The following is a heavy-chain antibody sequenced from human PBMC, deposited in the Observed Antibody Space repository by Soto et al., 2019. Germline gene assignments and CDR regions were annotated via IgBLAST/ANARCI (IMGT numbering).Heavy chain of an antibody. CDR2: IYYSGST. CDR1: GGSISSGDYY. Sequence: TCTVSGGSISSGDYYWSWIRQPPGKGLEWIGYIYYSGSTYYNPSLKSRVTISVDTSKNQFSLKLSSVTAADTAVYYCAREDLNYYDSSGYFYWGQGTLVTVSS. J-gene: IGHJ4*02. V-gene: IGHV4-30-4*01. D-gene: IGHD3-22*01. CDR3: AREDLNYYDSSGYFY.